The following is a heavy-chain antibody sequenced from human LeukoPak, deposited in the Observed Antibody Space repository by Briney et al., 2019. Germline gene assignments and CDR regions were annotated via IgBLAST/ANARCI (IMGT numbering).Heavy chain of an antibody. V-gene: IGHV3-11*04. Sequence: GGSLRLSCAASGFTFSDYYMSWIRQAPGKGLEWVSYISSSGSTIYYADSAKGRFTISRDNAKNSLYLQMNSLRAEDTAVYYCARDSNYYYDSSGYYPQFDYWGQGTLVTVSS. CDR1: GFTFSDYY. CDR3: ARDSNYYYDSSGYYPQFDY. D-gene: IGHD3-22*01. J-gene: IGHJ4*02. CDR2: ISSSGSTI.